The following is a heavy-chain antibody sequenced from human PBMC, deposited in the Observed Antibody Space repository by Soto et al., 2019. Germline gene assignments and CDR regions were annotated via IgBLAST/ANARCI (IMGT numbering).Heavy chain of an antibody. D-gene: IGHD3-22*01. V-gene: IGHV5-51*01. CDR3: ARETRPYDTGYGMDV. Sequence: PGESLKISCKGSGYSFTSYWIGWVRQMPGKGLEWMGIIYPGDSDTRYSPSFQGQVTISADKSISTAYLQWSSLKASDTAMYYCARETRPYDTGYGMDVWGQGTTVTVSS. CDR2: IYPGDSDT. CDR1: GYSFTSYW. J-gene: IGHJ6*02.